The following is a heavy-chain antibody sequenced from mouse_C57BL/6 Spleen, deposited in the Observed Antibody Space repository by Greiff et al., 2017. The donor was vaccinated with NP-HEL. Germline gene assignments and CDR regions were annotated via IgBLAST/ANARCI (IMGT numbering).Heavy chain of an antibody. CDR1: GYTFTSYW. CDR3: AREGTGPLDY. Sequence: VQLQQPGAELVMPGASVKLSCKASGYTFTSYWMHWVKQRPGQGLEWIGEIDPSDSYTNYNQKFKGKSTLTVDKSSSTAYMQLSSLTSEDSAVYYCAREGTGPLDYWGQGATLTVSS. V-gene: IGHV1-69*01. D-gene: IGHD4-1*01. J-gene: IGHJ2*01. CDR2: IDPSDSYT.